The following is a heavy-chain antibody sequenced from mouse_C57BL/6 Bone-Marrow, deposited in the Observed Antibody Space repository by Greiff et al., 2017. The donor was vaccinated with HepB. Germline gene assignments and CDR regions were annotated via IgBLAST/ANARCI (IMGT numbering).Heavy chain of an antibody. CDR1: GFNIKDDY. D-gene: IGHD1-1*01. CDR2: IDPENGDT. V-gene: IGHV14-4*01. Sequence: EVKLMESGAELVRPGASVKLSCTASGFNIKDDYMHWVKQRPEQGLEWIGWIDPENGDTEYASKFQGKATITADTSSNTAYLQLSSLTSEDTAVYYCTTGTTVGARVDYWGQGTTLTVSS. J-gene: IGHJ2*01. CDR3: TTGTTVGARVDY.